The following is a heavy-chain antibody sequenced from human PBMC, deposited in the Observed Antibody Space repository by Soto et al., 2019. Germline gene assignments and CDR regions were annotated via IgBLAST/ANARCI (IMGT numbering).Heavy chain of an antibody. Sequence: GGSLRLSCAGSGFTFSGPAIHWVRQASGKGLEWVGRIRSKSNDYATSYATSVKGRFTISRDDSKNTAYLQMDRLETEDTAVYYCTVGVVVKAATDYWGQGTLVTVPQ. J-gene: IGHJ4*02. CDR2: IRSKSNDYAT. CDR1: GFTFSGPA. V-gene: IGHV3-73*01. CDR3: TVGVVVKAATDY. D-gene: IGHD2-2*01.